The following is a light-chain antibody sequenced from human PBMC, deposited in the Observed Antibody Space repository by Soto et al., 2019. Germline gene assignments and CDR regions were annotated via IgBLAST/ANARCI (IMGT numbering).Light chain of an antibody. CDR3: QTWGTGILV. V-gene: IGLV4-69*01. J-gene: IGLJ3*02. CDR1: SGYPNYA. Sequence: QLVLTQSPSASASLGASVKLTCTLSSGYPNYAIAWHQQQPERGPRYLMRINTDGSHTKGDGIPDRFSGSSSGAERYLTISSLQSEDEADYYCQTWGTGILVFGGGTKLTVL. CDR2: INTDGSH.